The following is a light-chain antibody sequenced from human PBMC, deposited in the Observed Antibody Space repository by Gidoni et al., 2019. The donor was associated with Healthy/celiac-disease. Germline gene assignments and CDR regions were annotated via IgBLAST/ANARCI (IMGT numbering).Light chain of an antibody. J-gene: IGKJ5*01. Sequence: DIVLTQSPATLSLSPGERATLSCRASQSVSSYLAWYQQKPGQAPRLLIYDASNRATGIPARLSGSGSGTDFTLTISSIEPEDFAVYYCQQRSKAFGQGTRLEI. V-gene: IGKV3-11*01. CDR1: QSVSSY. CDR2: DAS. CDR3: QQRSKA.